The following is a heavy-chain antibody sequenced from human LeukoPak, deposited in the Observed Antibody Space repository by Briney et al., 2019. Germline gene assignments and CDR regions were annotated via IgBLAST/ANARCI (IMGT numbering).Heavy chain of an antibody. CDR1: GGTFSSYA. Sequence: SVKVSCKASGGTFSSYAISWVRQAPGQGLEWTGGIIPIFGTANYAQKFQGRVTITADESTSTAYMELSSLRSEDTAVYYCARGGGLGAYCGGDCRFGASGFDYWGQGTLVTVSS. CDR3: ARGGGLGAYCGGDCRFGASGFDY. CDR2: IIPIFGTA. V-gene: IGHV1-69*13. D-gene: IGHD2-21*02. J-gene: IGHJ4*02.